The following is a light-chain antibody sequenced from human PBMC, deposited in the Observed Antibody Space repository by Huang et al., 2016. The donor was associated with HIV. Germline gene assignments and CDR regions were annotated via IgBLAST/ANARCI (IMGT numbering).Light chain of an antibody. CDR2: GAS. V-gene: IGKV3-15*01. J-gene: IGKJ2*01. CDR3: QQYNDWPPYT. CDR1: QSVSSN. Sequence: EIVMTQSPATLSVSPGERATLSCRASQSVSSNLAWYQQKPGQAPRLLIYGASTRATVIPARFSGSGSATEFTLTITSLQSEDFAVYYCQQYNDWPPYTFGQGTKLEIK.